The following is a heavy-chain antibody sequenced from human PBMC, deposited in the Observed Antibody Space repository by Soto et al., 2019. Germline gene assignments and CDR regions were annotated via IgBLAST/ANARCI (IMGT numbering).Heavy chain of an antibody. J-gene: IGHJ4*02. CDR2: IIPIFGTA. CDR3: ASSTGYSSSWYGFGGVIDY. V-gene: IGHV1-69*13. Sequence: SVKVSCKASGGTFSSYAISWVRQAPGQGLEWMGGIIPIFGTANYAQKFQGRVTITADESTSTAYMELSSLRSEDAAVYYCASSTGYSSSWYGFGGVIDYWGQGTLVTVSS. D-gene: IGHD6-13*01. CDR1: GGTFSSYA.